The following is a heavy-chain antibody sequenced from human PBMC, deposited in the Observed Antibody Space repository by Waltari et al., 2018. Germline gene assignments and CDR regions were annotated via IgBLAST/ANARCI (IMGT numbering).Heavy chain of an antibody. CDR1: GYTFTDYY. J-gene: IGHJ6*02. V-gene: IGHV1-69-2*01. Sequence: EVQLVQSGAEVKKPGATVKISCKVSGYTFTDYYMHWVQQAPGKGLEWMGLVDPEDGETIYAEKYQGRVTITADTSKDTAYMELSSLRSEDTAVYYCATDPSTHGDYENNYYYYGMDVWGQGTTVTVSS. D-gene: IGHD4-17*01. CDR3: ATDPSTHGDYENNYYYYGMDV. CDR2: VDPEDGET.